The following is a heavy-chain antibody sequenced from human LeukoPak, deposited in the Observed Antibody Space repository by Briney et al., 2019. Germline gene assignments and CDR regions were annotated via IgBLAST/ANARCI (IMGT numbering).Heavy chain of an antibody. D-gene: IGHD4-17*01. CDR1: GFTFTRYW. CDR2: IKQDGSER. Sequence: QPGGSLRLSCAASGFTFTRYWMSWVRQAPGKGLEWVANIKQDGSERHYVDSVKGRFTISRDNARNSVYLQMNSLSDDVTAVYYCARDGDYIMPPFDYWGQGILVTVSS. V-gene: IGHV3-7*01. CDR3: ARDGDYIMPPFDY. J-gene: IGHJ4*02.